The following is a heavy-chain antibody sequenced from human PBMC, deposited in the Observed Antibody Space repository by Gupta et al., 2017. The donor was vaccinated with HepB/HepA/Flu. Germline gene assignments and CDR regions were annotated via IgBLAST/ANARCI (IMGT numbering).Heavy chain of an antibody. Sequence: EVQLLESGGGLVQPGGSLRLSCAASGFTFSSYAMSWVRQAPGKGLEWVSAISGSGGSTYYADSVKGRFTISRDNSKNTLYLQMNSLRAEDTAVYYCAKAGQQWLVKYNWFDPWGQGTLVTVSS. CDR3: AKAGQQWLVKYNWFDP. CDR2: ISGSGGST. CDR1: GFTFSSYA. V-gene: IGHV3-23*01. J-gene: IGHJ5*02. D-gene: IGHD6-19*01.